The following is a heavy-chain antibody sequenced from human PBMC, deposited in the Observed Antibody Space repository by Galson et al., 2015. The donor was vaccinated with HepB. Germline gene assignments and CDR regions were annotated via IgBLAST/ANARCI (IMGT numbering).Heavy chain of an antibody. J-gene: IGHJ5*02. CDR3: AIPRGQLANWFDP. Sequence: SVKVSCKVSGYTLTELSMHWVRQAPGKGLEWTGGFDPEDGETIYAQKFQGRVTMTEDTSTDTAYMELSSLRSEDTAVYYCAIPRGQLANWFDPWGQGTLVTVSS. V-gene: IGHV1-24*01. D-gene: IGHD6-13*01. CDR1: GYTLTELS. CDR2: FDPEDGET.